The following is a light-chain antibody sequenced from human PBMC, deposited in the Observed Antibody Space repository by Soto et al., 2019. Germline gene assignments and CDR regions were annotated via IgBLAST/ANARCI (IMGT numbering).Light chain of an antibody. Sequence: VVMTQSPATLSESPGERATLSCRASESVNSNLAWYQQKPGQAPRLLISDASTRATGIPARFSGSGSGTEFTLTISSLQSEDFAVYYCQQYNNWRTFGQGTKVDIK. V-gene: IGKV3-15*01. CDR2: DAS. CDR3: QQYNNWRT. J-gene: IGKJ1*01. CDR1: ESVNSN.